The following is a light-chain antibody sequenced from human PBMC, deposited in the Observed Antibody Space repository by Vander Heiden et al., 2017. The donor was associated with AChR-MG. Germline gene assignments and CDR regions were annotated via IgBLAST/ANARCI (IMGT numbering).Light chain of an antibody. V-gene: IGKV2-28*01. J-gene: IGKJ1*01. Sequence: DMVRTQSPPSLPVTPGEPASISCRASQSLLHSNGYNYLDWYLQKPGQSPQLLIYLGSNRASGVPDRFSGSGSGTDFTLKISRVEAEDVGVYYCRQALQTTWTFGQGTKVEIK. CDR1: QSLLHSNGYNY. CDR2: LGS. CDR3: RQALQTTWT.